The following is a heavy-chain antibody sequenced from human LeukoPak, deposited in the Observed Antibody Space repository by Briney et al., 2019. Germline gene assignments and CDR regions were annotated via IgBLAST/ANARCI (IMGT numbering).Heavy chain of an antibody. V-gene: IGHV3-74*03. J-gene: IGHJ4*02. CDR2: IHGDGRTT. CDR1: GFTFSSYR. D-gene: IGHD1-26*01. CDR3: AKDHSDSGRAFEY. Sequence: PGGSLRLSCAASGFTFSSYRIHWVRQVPGKGLVLVSRIHGDGRTTTYADSVKGRFTVSRDSSRDTLYLQMNSVRPDDTAVYYCAKDHSDSGRAFEYWGRGTLVTVSS.